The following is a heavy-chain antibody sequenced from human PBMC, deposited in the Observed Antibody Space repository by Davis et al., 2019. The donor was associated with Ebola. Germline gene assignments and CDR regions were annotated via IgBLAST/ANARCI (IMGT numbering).Heavy chain of an antibody. Sequence: GESLKISCRVSGFTFRDNWMSWVRQVPGKGLVWVSSVNRDGTTKTYADSVKGRFTISRDNSKNTLYLQMGSLRVEDMGVYYCARGRTVDGNRQFDCWGQGTLVTVSS. V-gene: IGHV3-74*03. CDR3: ARGRTVDGNRQFDC. CDR1: GFTFRDNW. J-gene: IGHJ4*02. CDR2: VNRDGTTK. D-gene: IGHD6-19*01.